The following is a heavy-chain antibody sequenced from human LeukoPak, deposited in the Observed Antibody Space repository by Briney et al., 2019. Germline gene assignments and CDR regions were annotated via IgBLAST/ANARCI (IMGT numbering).Heavy chain of an antibody. CDR2: TYYRSKWSN. CDR3: ARDSARGYGAGSRVDY. Sequence: SQTLSLTCAISGDSVSGTSAAWNWIRQSPSGGLEWLGRTYYRSKWSNDYAISVRSRISISRDTPKNQFALQLNSVTPEDTAVYYCARDSARGYGAGSRVDYWGQGTLVTVSS. D-gene: IGHD3-10*01. V-gene: IGHV6-1*01. J-gene: IGHJ4*02. CDR1: GDSVSGTSAA.